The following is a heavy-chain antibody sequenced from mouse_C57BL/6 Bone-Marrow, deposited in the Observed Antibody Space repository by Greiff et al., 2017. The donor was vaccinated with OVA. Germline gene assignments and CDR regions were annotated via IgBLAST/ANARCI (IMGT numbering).Heavy chain of an antibody. J-gene: IGHJ3*01. V-gene: IGHV5-17*01. CDR2: ISSGSSTI. Sequence: EVMLVESGGGLVKPGGSLKLSCAASGFTFSDYGMHWVRQAPEQGLEWVAYISSGSSTIYYADTVKGRFTSSRDNAKNTLFLQMTSLRSEDTAMYYCASGTAWFAYWGQGTLVTVSA. D-gene: IGHD4-1*01. CDR3: ASGTAWFAY. CDR1: GFTFSDYG.